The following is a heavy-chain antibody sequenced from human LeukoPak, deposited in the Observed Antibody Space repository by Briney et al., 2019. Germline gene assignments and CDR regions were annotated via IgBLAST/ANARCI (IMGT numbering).Heavy chain of an antibody. CDR3: ASRRSGWPNDAFDI. Sequence: GGSLRLSCAGSGFIFGGYTMNWVRQAPGKGLEWLSYISPSGENRLYADSVKGRFNISRDNAENSVYLQMDSLRAEDTAVYYCASRRSGWPNDAFDIWGQGTMVTVTS. D-gene: IGHD6-19*01. CDR2: ISPSGENR. CDR1: GFIFGGYT. J-gene: IGHJ3*02. V-gene: IGHV3-48*01.